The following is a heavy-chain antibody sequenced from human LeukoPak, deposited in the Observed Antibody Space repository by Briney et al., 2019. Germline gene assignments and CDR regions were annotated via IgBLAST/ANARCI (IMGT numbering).Heavy chain of an antibody. CDR1: GGTFSSYA. CDR2: IIPIFGTA. CDR3: ARDHGYCSSTSCYFDY. J-gene: IGHJ4*02. V-gene: IGHV1-69*13. D-gene: IGHD2-2*01. Sequence: GASVKVSCKASGGTFSSYAISWVRQAPGQGLERMGGIIPIFGTANYAQKFQGRVTITADESTSTAYMELSSLRSEDTAVYYCARDHGYCSSTSCYFDYWGQGTLVTVSS.